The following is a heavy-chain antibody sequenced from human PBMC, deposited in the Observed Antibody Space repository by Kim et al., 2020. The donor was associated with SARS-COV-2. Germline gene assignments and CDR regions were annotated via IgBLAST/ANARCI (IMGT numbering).Heavy chain of an antibody. V-gene: IGHV4-61*01. CDR1: GGSVSSNSDY. CDR2: IYYSGRT. Sequence: SETLSLTCTVSGGSVSSNSDYWNWIRQPPGKGLEWIGYIYYSGRTNYNPSLKSRVTISVDTSKSQFSLKLSSVSAADTAVYYCARDGDYGVYYFDYWGQGTLVTVSS. J-gene: IGHJ4*02. CDR3: ARDGDYGVYYFDY. D-gene: IGHD4-17*01.